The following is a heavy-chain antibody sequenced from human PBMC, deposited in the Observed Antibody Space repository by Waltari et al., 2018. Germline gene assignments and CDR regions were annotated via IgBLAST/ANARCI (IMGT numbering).Heavy chain of an antibody. Sequence: QVQLVQSGAEVKKPGASVKVSCKASGYTFTSYGISWVRQAPGQGLEWRGWSSAYNGNTNDAQKLQGRVTMTTDTSTSTAYMELRSLRSDDTAVYYCARDGYCSSTSCYKGGIDYWGQGTLVTVSS. V-gene: IGHV1-18*01. D-gene: IGHD2-2*02. CDR2: SSAYNGNT. CDR3: ARDGYCSSTSCYKGGIDY. J-gene: IGHJ4*02. CDR1: GYTFTSYG.